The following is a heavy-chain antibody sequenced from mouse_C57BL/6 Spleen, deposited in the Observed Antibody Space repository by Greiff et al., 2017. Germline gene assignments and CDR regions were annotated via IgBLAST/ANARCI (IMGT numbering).Heavy chain of an antibody. CDR2: ISSGSSTI. V-gene: IGHV5-17*01. CDR1: GFTFSDYG. CDR3: ARDGYYWDYFDY. D-gene: IGHD2-3*01. Sequence: VQLKQSGGGLVKPGGSLKLSCAASGFTFSDYGMHWVRQAPEKGLEWVAYISSGSSTIYYADTVKGRFTISRDNAKNTLVLQMTSLRSEDTARYYCARDGYYWDYFDYWGQGTTRTVSS. J-gene: IGHJ2*01.